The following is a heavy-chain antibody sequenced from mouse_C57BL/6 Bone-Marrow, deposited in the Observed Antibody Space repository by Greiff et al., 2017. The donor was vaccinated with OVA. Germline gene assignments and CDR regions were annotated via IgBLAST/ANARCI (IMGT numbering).Heavy chain of an antibody. CDR3: AREEDYDYDGAGWFAY. CDR1: GYAFSSYW. J-gene: IGHJ3*01. D-gene: IGHD2-4*01. V-gene: IGHV1-80*01. CDR2: IYPGDGDT. Sequence: VQGVESGAELVKPGASVKISCKASGYAFSSYWMNWVKQRPGKGLEWIGQIYPGDGDTNYNGKFKGKATLTADKSSSTAYMQLSSLTSEDSAVYFCAREEDYDYDGAGWFAYWGQGTLVTVSA.